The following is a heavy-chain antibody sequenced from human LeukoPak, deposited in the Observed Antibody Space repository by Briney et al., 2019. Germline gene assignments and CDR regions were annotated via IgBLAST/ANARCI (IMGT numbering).Heavy chain of an antibody. CDR1: GFTFSDYY. D-gene: IGHD3-22*01. Sequence: GGSLRLSCAASGFTFSDYYMYWIRQAPGKGLEWISYITSSSNYTKYADSVKGRFTISRDNAKNSLYLQMNSLRAEDTAVYYCARVDWMIGAFDIWGQGTMVTVSS. J-gene: IGHJ3*02. V-gene: IGHV3-11*06. CDR2: ITSSSNYT. CDR3: ARVDWMIGAFDI.